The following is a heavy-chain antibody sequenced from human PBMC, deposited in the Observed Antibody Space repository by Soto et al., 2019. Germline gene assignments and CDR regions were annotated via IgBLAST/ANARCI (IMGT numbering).Heavy chain of an antibody. CDR1: GYNFANYW. Sequence: GESLKISCMGSGYNFANYWIAWVRQMPGKGLDWLGIIYPGDSDIRYSPSFEGQVTISADKSTSTAYLQWSSLKASDTALYYCARLSYYDSSPFDYWGPGTLVTVSS. D-gene: IGHD3-22*01. J-gene: IGHJ4*02. CDR2: IYPGDSDI. CDR3: ARLSYYDSSPFDY. V-gene: IGHV5-51*01.